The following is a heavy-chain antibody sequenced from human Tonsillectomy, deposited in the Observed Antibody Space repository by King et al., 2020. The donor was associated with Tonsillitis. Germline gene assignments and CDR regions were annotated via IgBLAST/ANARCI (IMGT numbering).Heavy chain of an antibody. Sequence: QLQESGPGLVKPSETLSLTCTVSGGSISSSSYYWGWIRQPPGKGLEWIGSIYYSGSTYYNPSLKSRVTISVDTSKNQFSLKLSSVTAADTAVYYCARESGGWGGPYYFDYWGQGTLVTVSS. CDR3: ARESGGWGGPYYFDY. CDR2: IYYSGST. V-gene: IGHV4-39*07. CDR1: GGSISSSSYY. J-gene: IGHJ4*02. D-gene: IGHD1-26*01.